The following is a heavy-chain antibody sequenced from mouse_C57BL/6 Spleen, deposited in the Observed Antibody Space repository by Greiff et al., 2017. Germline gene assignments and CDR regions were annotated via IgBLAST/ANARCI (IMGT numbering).Heavy chain of an antibody. V-gene: IGHV1-18*01. CDR3: ARSGAHYYGSSYRFAY. CDR2: INPNNGGT. D-gene: IGHD1-1*01. J-gene: IGHJ3*01. Sequence: VQLQQSGPELVKPGASVKIPCKASGYTFTDYNMDWVKQSHGKSLEWIGDINPNNGGTIYNQKFKGKATLTVDKSSSTAYMELRSLTSEDTAVYYCARSGAHYYGSSYRFAYWGQGTLVTVSA. CDR1: GYTFTDYN.